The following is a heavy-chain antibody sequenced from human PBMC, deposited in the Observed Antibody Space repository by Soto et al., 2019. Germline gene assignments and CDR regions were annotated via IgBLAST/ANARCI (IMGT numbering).Heavy chain of an antibody. J-gene: IGHJ5*02. CDR2: IWYDGSNK. Sequence: QVQLVESGGGVVQPGRSLRLSCAASGFTFSSYGMHWVRQAPGKGLEWVAVIWYDGSNKYYADSVKGRFTISRDNSKNTLYMQMNSLRAEDTAVYYCARDGVGSQRPLNWFDPWGQGTLVTVSS. D-gene: IGHD3-10*01. CDR3: ARDGVGSQRPLNWFDP. CDR1: GFTFSSYG. V-gene: IGHV3-33*01.